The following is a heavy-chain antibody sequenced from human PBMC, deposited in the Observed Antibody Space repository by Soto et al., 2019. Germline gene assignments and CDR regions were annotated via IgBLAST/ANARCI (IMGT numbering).Heavy chain of an antibody. V-gene: IGHV4-39*01. D-gene: IGHD1-26*01. CDR2: IYYAGST. J-gene: IGHJ4*02. CDR3: ARRDGYSGSYFYFDY. CDR1: GATISSSSYY. Sequence: SETLSLTCTVSGATISSSSYYWGWIRQPPGKGLEWIGTIYYAGSTYYNPSLKSRVTISVDTSMNQFSLKLSSVTAADTAVYYCARRDGYSGSYFYFDYWGQGTLVTVSS.